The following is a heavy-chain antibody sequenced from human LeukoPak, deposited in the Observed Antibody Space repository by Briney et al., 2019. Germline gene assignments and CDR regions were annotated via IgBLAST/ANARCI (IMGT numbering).Heavy chain of an antibody. J-gene: IGHJ4*02. CDR3: AREGGGNAFDY. D-gene: IGHD4-23*01. CDR1: GGSFSGYY. V-gene: IGHV4-34*01. Sequence: SEALSLTCAVYGGSFSGYYWSWIRQPPGKGPEWIGEINHSGSTNYNPSLKSRVTISVDTSKNQFSLKLSSVTAADTAVYYCAREGGGNAFDYWGQGTLVTVSS. CDR2: INHSGST.